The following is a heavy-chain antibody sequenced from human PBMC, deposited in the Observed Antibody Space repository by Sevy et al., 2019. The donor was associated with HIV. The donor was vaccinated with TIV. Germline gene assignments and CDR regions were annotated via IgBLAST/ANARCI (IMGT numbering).Heavy chain of an antibody. V-gene: IGHV3-30*18. CDR3: AKEKRKGSSSWYFGWFDP. J-gene: IGHJ5*02. Sequence: GGSLRLSCAASGFTFSSYAMSWVRQAPGKGLEWVAVISYDGSNKYYADSVKGRFTISRDNSKNTLYLQMNSLRAEDTAVYYCAKEKRKGSSSWYFGWFDPWGQGTLVTVSS. D-gene: IGHD6-13*01. CDR1: GFTFSSYA. CDR2: ISYDGSNK.